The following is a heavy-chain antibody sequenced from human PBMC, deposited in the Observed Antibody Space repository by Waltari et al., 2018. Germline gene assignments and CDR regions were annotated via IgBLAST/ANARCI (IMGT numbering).Heavy chain of an antibody. CDR1: GGSISSSSYY. D-gene: IGHD1-1*01. CDR2: IHYSGST. Sequence: QLQLQESGPGLVKPSETLSLTCTVSGGSISSSSYYWGWIRQPPGKGLEWIGSIHYSGSTYYHPPLKSRVTISVATSNNQFSLKLSSVTAADTAVYYCARAGTDWGQGTLVTVSS. CDR3: ARAGTD. V-gene: IGHV4-39*07. J-gene: IGHJ4*02.